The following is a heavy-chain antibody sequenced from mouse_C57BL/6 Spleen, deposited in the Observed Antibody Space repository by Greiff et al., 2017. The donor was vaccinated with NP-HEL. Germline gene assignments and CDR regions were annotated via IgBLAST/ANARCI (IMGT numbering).Heavy chain of an antibody. D-gene: IGHD1-1*01. Sequence: VQLQQSGAELVKPGASVKLSCTASGFNIKDYYMHWVKQRTEQGLEWIGRIDPEDGETKYAPKFQGKVTIAEDTASNTAYLQLSSLTSEDTAVYYCARPVVAPYAMDYWGQGTSVTVSS. CDR3: ARPVVAPYAMDY. V-gene: IGHV14-2*01. CDR2: IDPEDGET. CDR1: GFNIKDYY. J-gene: IGHJ4*01.